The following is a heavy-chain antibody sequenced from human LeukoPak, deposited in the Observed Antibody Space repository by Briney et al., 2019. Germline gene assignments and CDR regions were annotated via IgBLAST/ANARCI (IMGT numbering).Heavy chain of an antibody. Sequence: GGSLRLSCAASGFTFSSSAMHWVRQAPGKGLEWVTVISNDESNKYYADSVKGRFTISRDNSKNMLYLQMNSLRAEDTAVYYCAKVGSGYDYYRGQGTLVTVSS. CDR1: GFTFSSSA. V-gene: IGHV3-30*18. CDR3: AKVGSGYDYY. J-gene: IGHJ4*02. D-gene: IGHD5-12*01. CDR2: ISNDESNK.